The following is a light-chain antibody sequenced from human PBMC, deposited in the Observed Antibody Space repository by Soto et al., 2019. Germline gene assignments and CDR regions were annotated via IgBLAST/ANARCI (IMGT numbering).Light chain of an antibody. V-gene: IGKV1-5*01. CDR1: QSISSW. CDR2: DAS. Sequence: DIQMTQSPSTLSASVGDRVTITCRASQSISSWLAWYQQKPGKDPKLLIYDASSLESGVPSRFSGSASGTEFTLTISSLQPDDFATYFCQQYNCLWTFGQGTKVQIK. CDR3: QQYNCLWT. J-gene: IGKJ1*01.